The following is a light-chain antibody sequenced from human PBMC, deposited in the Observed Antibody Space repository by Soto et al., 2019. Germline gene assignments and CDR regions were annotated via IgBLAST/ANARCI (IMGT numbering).Light chain of an antibody. V-gene: IGLV3-21*02. Sequence: SYELTQPPSVSVAPGQTAMITCGGNDIGSKNVQWYQQRPGQAPMLVVYDDRDRLSGIPERFSGSNSGSTATLTISGVEAGDEADYYCQVWDRNNNHVLFGGGTKLTVL. CDR2: DDR. CDR1: DIGSKN. CDR3: QVWDRNNNHVL. J-gene: IGLJ3*02.